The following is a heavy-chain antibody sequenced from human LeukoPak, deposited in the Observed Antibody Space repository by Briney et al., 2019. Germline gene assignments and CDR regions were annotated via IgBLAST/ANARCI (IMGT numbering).Heavy chain of an antibody. V-gene: IGHV3-23*01. J-gene: IGHJ4*02. Sequence: GGSLRLSCAASGFTFSSYSMNWVRQAPGKGLEWVSAISGSGGSTYYADSVKGRFTISRDNSKNTLYLQMNSLRAEDTAVYYCARDPLIELEYSSGWYDREYYFDYWGQGTLVTVSS. D-gene: IGHD6-19*01. CDR1: GFTFSSYS. CDR3: ARDPLIELEYSSGWYDREYYFDY. CDR2: ISGSGGST.